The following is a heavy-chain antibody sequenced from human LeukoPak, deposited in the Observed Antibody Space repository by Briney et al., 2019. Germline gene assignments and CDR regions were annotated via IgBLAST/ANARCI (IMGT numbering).Heavy chain of an antibody. CDR3: VRGNYDNRGYSNAFDI. D-gene: IGHD3-22*01. CDR2: IYYNGNT. J-gene: IGHJ3*02. V-gene: IGHV4-59*01. Sequence: SGTLSLTCTVSGASISSSYWSWLRQPPGKRLEWIGYIYYNGNTNSNPSLKSRVTISADTSKNRFSLKLSSVTAADTAIYYCVRGNYDNRGYSNAFDIWGQGTVVTVSS. CDR1: GASISSSY.